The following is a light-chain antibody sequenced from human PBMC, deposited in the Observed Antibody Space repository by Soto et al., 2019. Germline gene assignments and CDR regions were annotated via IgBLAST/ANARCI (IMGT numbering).Light chain of an antibody. CDR3: LLSYSGAQV. J-gene: IGLJ1*01. CDR2: EVS. CDR1: SSDVGSYNR. V-gene: IGLV2-18*01. Sequence: QSVLTQPPSVSGSPGQSVTISCTGTSSDVGSYNRVSWYQQPPGTAPKLMIYEVSNRPSGVPDRFSGSKSGNTASLTISGLQPEDEAEYYCLLSYSGAQVFGTGTKVTVL.